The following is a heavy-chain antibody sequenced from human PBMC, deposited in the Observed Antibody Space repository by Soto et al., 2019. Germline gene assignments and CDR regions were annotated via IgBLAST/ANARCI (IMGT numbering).Heavy chain of an antibody. V-gene: IGHV4-59*01. Sequence: PSETLSLTCTVSGGSISSNYWTWIRQPPGKGLEWIGYVYNSGSTNYNPSLKSRVTISEDTSKSQFSLKVNSMTAADTAVYYCARYRREAVAGYTLDNWGQGIVVTV. CDR2: VYNSGST. CDR3: ARYRREAVAGYTLDN. CDR1: GGSISSNY. D-gene: IGHD6-13*01. J-gene: IGHJ4*02.